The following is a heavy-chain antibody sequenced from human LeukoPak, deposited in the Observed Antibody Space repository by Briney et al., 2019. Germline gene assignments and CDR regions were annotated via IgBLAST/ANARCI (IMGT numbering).Heavy chain of an antibody. CDR1: GYSISSGYY. J-gene: IGHJ4*02. V-gene: IGHV4-38-2*02. CDR2: IYHSGST. Sequence: SETLSLTCTVSGYSISSGYYWGWIRQPPRKGLEWIGSIYHSGSTYYNPSLKSRVTISVNTSKNQFSLKLSSMTAADTAVYYCARDSRQLGSDYWGQGTLVTVSS. D-gene: IGHD6-13*01. CDR3: ARDSRQLGSDY.